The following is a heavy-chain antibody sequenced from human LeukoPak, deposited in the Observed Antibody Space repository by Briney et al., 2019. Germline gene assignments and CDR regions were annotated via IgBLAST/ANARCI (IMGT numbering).Heavy chain of an antibody. Sequence: GGSLRLSCAASGFTFSSYAMSWVRQAPGKGLEWVSVIYSGGSTDYADSVKGRFTISRDNSKNTLYLQMNSLRAEDTAVYYCAREPSDIALDVWGQGTTVTVSS. D-gene: IGHD2-15*01. CDR1: GFTFSSYA. CDR3: AREPSDIALDV. CDR2: IYSGGST. J-gene: IGHJ6*02. V-gene: IGHV3-23*03.